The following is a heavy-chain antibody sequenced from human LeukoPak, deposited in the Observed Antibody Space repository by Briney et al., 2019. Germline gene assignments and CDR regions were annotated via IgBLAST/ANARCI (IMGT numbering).Heavy chain of an antibody. Sequence: SETLSLTCTVSGDSMSSSNYYWVWIRQPPGKGLEWIGSIYYGGSTYYNPSLKSRVTISLDTSKNQFSVKLSSMTAADTAVYYCARRAHCTGGSCNPVWGQGTTVTVSS. D-gene: IGHD2-15*01. CDR3: ARRAHCTGGSCNPV. J-gene: IGHJ6*02. CDR2: IYYGGST. CDR1: GDSMSSSNYY. V-gene: IGHV4-39*01.